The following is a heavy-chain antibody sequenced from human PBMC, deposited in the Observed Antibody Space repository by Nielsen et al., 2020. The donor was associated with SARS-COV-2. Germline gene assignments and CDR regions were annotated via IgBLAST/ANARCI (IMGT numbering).Heavy chain of an antibody. D-gene: IGHD2-15*01. V-gene: IGHV4-39*07. J-gene: IGHJ6*02. CDR2: IYYSGST. CDR3: ARDGGGGRNYYYYYGMDV. Sequence: SETLSLTCTVSDGSISSSSYYWGWIRQPPGKGLEWIGSIYYSGSTKYNPSLKSRVTISVDTSKNQFSLKLSSVTAADTAVYYCARDGGGGRNYYYYYGMDVWGQGTTVTVSS. CDR1: DGSISSSSYY.